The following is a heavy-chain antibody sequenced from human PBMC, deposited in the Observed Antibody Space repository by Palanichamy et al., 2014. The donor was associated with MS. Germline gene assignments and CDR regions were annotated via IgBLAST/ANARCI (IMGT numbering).Heavy chain of an antibody. V-gene: IGHV3-23*01. CDR1: GFTFGIHA. D-gene: IGHD2-15*01. J-gene: IGHJ4*02. CDR2: IHVGGVAT. CDR3: AKGTGGSGYDY. Sequence: EVQLMESGGGLVQPGGSLRLSCAASGFTFGIHAMSWVRQAPGRGLEWVSSIHVGGVATFYADSVKGRFTISRDNSKSTLYLQMNSLRAEDTAIYYCAKGTGGSGYDYWGRGALVTVSS.